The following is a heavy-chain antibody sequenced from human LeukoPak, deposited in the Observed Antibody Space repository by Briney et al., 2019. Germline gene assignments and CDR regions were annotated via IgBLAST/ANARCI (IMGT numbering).Heavy chain of an antibody. Sequence: PSETLSLTCTVSGRSISSSSYYWGWIRQPPGKGLEWIGSNYYSGSTYYNPSLQSRVTISVDTSKNQFSLKLSSVTAADTAVYHCARRSTDYYDSSGWYNWFDPWGQGTLVTVSS. D-gene: IGHD3-22*01. CDR1: GRSISSSSYY. CDR3: ARRSTDYYDSSGWYNWFDP. J-gene: IGHJ5*02. CDR2: NYYSGST. V-gene: IGHV4-39*01.